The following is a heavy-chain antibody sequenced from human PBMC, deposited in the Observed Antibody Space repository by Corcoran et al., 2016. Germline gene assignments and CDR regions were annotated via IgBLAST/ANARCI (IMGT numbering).Heavy chain of an antibody. Sequence: QVQLVESGGGVVQPGRSLRLSCAASGFTFSSYGMHWVRQAPGKGLEWVAVIWYDGSNKYYADSVKGRFTISRDNSKNTLYLQMNSLRAEDTGVYYCARDAALGDALDIWGQGTMVTVSS. J-gene: IGHJ3*02. CDR1: GFTFSSYG. CDR3: ARDAALGDALDI. CDR2: IWYDGSNK. V-gene: IGHV3-33*01.